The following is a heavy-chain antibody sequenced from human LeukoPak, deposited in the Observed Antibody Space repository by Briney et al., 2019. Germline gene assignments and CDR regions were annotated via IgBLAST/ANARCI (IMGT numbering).Heavy chain of an antibody. V-gene: IGHV3-7*01. Sequence: PGGSLRLSCAASGFTFSSYAMNWVRQAPGKGLEWVGNIQPDGSEQYPVDSVKGRFTISRDNARNALFLQMNSLRVEDTAVYYCASQTYARFDPWGQGTLVTVSS. D-gene: IGHD3-16*01. CDR3: ASQTYARFDP. CDR2: IQPDGSEQ. J-gene: IGHJ5*02. CDR1: GFTFSSYA.